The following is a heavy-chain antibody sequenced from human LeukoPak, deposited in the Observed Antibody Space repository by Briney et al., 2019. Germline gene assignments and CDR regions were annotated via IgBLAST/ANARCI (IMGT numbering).Heavy chain of an antibody. CDR2: IIPILGIA. J-gene: IGHJ3*02. CDR3: ARVIVLGAFDI. D-gene: IGHD2-8*01. Sequence: SPAKVSCKASGGTFRSYAISWVGQAPGQGVGWMGRIIPILGIANYAQKFQGRVTITADKSTSTAYMELSSLRSEDTAVYYCARVIVLGAFDIWGQGTMVTVSS. CDR1: GGTFRSYA. V-gene: IGHV1-69*04.